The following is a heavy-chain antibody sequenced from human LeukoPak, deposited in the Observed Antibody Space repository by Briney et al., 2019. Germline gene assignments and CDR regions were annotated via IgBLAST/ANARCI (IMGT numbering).Heavy chain of an antibody. Sequence: SETLSLTCTVSGYSISSGYYWGWIRQPPGKGLEWIGSIYHSGSTYYNPSLKSRVTISVDTSKNQFSLKLSSVTAADTAVYYCATLEYSSSFDYWGQGTLVTVSS. CDR3: ATLEYSSSFDY. J-gene: IGHJ4*02. V-gene: IGHV4-38-2*02. CDR2: IYHSGST. D-gene: IGHD6-6*01. CDR1: GYSISSGYY.